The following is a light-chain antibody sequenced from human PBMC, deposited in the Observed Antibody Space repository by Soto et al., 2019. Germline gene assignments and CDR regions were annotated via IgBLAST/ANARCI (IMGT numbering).Light chain of an antibody. CDR3: SSYTSSSTYV. J-gene: IGLJ1*01. V-gene: IGLV2-18*03. CDR1: SSDVGGSNG. Sequence: QSVLTQPPSVSGSPGQSVAISCTGTSSDVGGSNGVSWYQQPPGTAPKLMIYDVSNRPSGVPDRFSGSKSGNTASLTTSGLQAEDEGDSYCSSYTSSSTYVFGPGTKVTVL. CDR2: DVS.